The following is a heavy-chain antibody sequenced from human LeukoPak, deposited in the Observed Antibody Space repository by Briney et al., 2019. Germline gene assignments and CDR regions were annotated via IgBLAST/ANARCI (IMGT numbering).Heavy chain of an antibody. V-gene: IGHV1-18*04. D-gene: IGHD3-10*01. CDR3: ARYYYGSEIDY. J-gene: IGHJ4*02. CDR2: ISAYNGNT. Sequence: GASVKVSCKASGYTFTGYYMHWVRQAPGQGLEWMGWISAYNGNTNYAQKLQGRVTMTTDTSTSTAYMELRSLRSDDTAVYYCARYYYGSEIDYWGQGTLVTVSS. CDR1: GYTFTGYY.